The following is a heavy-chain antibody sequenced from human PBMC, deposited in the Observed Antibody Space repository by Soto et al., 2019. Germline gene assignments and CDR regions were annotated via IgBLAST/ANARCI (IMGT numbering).Heavy chain of an antibody. V-gene: IGHV3-15*02. Sequence: ELQLVESGGALLKPGGSLRLSFAAPGFSLRNGWMSWVRQAPGKGLEWVGRIKRKTDGGTTDYAAPVKGRFTISRDDSKNTLYLQMNSLKIEDTAVYYCTTDEWEWGQGTLVTVSS. CDR1: GFSLRNGW. D-gene: IGHD1-26*01. CDR2: IKRKTDGGTT. CDR3: TTDEWE. J-gene: IGHJ4*02.